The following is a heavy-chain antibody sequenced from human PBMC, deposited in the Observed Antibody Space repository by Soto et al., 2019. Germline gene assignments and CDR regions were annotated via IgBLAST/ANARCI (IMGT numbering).Heavy chain of an antibody. CDR2: IYWDDDK. J-gene: IGHJ3*02. CDR3: ALTNYYDSSGYYLLGAFDI. Sequence: QITLKESGPTLVKPTQTLTLTCTFSGFSLSTSGVGVGWIRQPPGKALEWLALIYWDDDKRYSPSLKSRLTITKDTSKNQVVLTMTNMDPVDTATYYCALTNYYDSSGYYLLGAFDIWGQGTMVTVSS. V-gene: IGHV2-5*02. CDR1: GFSLSTSGVG. D-gene: IGHD3-22*01.